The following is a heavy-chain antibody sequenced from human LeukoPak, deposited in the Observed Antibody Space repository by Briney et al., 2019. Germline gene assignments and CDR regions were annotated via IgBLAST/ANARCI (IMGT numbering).Heavy chain of an antibody. CDR1: GFTFSSYA. CDR2: ISYDGRNK. J-gene: IGHJ5*02. Sequence: GGSLRLSCAASGFTFSSYAMHWVRQAPGKGLEWVAVISYDGRNKYYADSVRGRFTISRDNSKNTLYLQMNSLRAEDTAVYYCASGPYCTNGVCFGSNWFDPWGQGTLVTVSS. D-gene: IGHD2-8*01. CDR3: ASGPYCTNGVCFGSNWFDP. V-gene: IGHV3-30*04.